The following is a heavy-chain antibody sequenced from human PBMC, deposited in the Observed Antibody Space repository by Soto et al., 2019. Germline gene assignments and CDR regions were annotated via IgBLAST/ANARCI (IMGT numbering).Heavy chain of an antibody. CDR3: ARDRSSGWPGAFDI. CDR2: ISYDGTKI. V-gene: IGHV3-30-3*01. D-gene: IGHD6-19*01. Sequence: QVQLVESGGGVVQPGRSLRLSCTASGFTFSIYAMHWVRQAPGKGLEWVAIISYDGTKIGYAGSVKGRFTISRDNSKNTLFLQMNSLRDEDTAVYYCARDRSSGWPGAFDICGQGTMVTVSS. CDR1: GFTFSIYA. J-gene: IGHJ3*02.